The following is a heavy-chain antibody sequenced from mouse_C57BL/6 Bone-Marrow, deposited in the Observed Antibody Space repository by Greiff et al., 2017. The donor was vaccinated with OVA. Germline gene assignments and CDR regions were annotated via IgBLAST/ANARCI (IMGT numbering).Heavy chain of an antibody. D-gene: IGHD2-2*01. CDR2: IYPGNSDT. Sequence: VQLQQSGTVLARPGASVKMSCKTSGYTFTSYWMHWVKQRPGQGLEWKGAIYPGNSDTSYNQKFKGKAKLTAVTSASTAYMELSSLTNEDSAVYYCYLLWLRRGGHYAMDYWGQGTSVTVSS. J-gene: IGHJ4*01. V-gene: IGHV1-5*01. CDR3: YLLWLRRGGHYAMDY. CDR1: GYTFTSYW.